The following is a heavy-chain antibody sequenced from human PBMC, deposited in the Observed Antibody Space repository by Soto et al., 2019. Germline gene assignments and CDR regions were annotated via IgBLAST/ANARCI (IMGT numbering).Heavy chain of an antibody. CDR3: ARVRRTEGALSLGAFDF. V-gene: IGHV4-4*07. CDR2: VYTSGSA. J-gene: IGHJ3*01. D-gene: IGHD1-26*01. Sequence: QVKLQESGPGLVKPSETLSLTCNVSGGSIGTYYWSWIRQPAGKGLEWIGRVYTSGSANYNPSLKRRVTMAVHASKTQFSLNLSYVTAADTGVYYCARVRRTEGALSLGAFDFWGQGTMVTVSS. CDR1: GGSIGTYY.